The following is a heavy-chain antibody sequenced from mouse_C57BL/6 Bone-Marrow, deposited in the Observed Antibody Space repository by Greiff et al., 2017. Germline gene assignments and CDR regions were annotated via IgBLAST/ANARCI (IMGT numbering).Heavy chain of an antibody. Sequence: VKLQESGAELARPGASVMLSCKASGYTFTSYGISWVKQRTGQGLEWIGEIYPRSGNTYYNEKFKGKATLTVDQSSSTAYMQLNSLTSEDSAVYYCARGYDYDYAMDYWGQGTSVTVSS. D-gene: IGHD2-4*01. CDR2: IYPRSGNT. V-gene: IGHV1-81*01. CDR3: ARGYDYDYAMDY. CDR1: GYTFTSYG. J-gene: IGHJ4*01.